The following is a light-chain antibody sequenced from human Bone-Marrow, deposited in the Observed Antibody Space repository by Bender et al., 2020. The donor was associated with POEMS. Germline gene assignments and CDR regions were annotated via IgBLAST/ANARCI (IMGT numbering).Light chain of an antibody. CDR3: VAWDDSLRGYV. J-gene: IGLJ1*01. Sequence: QSVLTQPPSASGTPGQSVIISCSGTDSNFGGNNVNWYQHLPGSAPRLVVYSNYQRPSGVPDRFSGSKSDTSASLAISGLRSEDDADYYCVAWDDSLRGYVFGTGTKVTVL. V-gene: IGLV1-47*02. CDR1: DSNFGGNN. CDR2: SNY.